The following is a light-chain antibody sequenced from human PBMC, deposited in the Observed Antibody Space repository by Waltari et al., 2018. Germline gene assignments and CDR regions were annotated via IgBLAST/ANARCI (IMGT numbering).Light chain of an antibody. J-gene: IGLJ2*01. Sequence: HSVLTQPPSVSAAPGQDVTIFCSGSSSNIGNNYVSWYQQVPGTAPKLLIFDNNKRPSGIPDRCSGSKSGTSATLDITGLQTGDEAHYYCATWDSSLSGGVFGGGTKVTVL. CDR2: DNN. V-gene: IGLV1-51*01. CDR1: SSNIGNNY. CDR3: ATWDSSLSGGV.